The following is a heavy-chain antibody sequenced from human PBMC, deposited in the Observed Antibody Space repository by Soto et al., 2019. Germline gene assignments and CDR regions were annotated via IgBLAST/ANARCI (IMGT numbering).Heavy chain of an antibody. V-gene: IGHV4-59*01. Sequence: QVQLQESGPGLVKPSETLSLTCTVSGGSISSYYWSWIRQPPGKGLEWIGYIYYSGSTNYNPSLKSRVTITVDTSKNQFSLKLSSVTAADTAVYYCARDLGIYDFWSGYYNDYYYGMDVWGQGTTVTVSS. CDR2: IYYSGST. J-gene: IGHJ6*02. D-gene: IGHD3-3*01. CDR3: ARDLGIYDFWSGYYNDYYYGMDV. CDR1: GGSISSYY.